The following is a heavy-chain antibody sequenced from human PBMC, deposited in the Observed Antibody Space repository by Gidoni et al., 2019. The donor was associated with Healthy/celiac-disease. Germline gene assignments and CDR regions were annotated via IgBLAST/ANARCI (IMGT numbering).Heavy chain of an antibody. V-gene: IGHV3-23*01. Sequence: EVLLLESGGGLVQPGGSLRLSCAASGFTLSSYAMSLVRQAPGKGLEWVSAISGSGGSTYYADSVKGRFTISRDNSKNTLYLQMNSLRAEDTAVYYCAKEWTYSSGWYGADYWGQGTLVTVSS. D-gene: IGHD6-19*01. CDR3: AKEWTYSSGWYGADY. CDR2: ISGSGGST. CDR1: GFTLSSYA. J-gene: IGHJ4*02.